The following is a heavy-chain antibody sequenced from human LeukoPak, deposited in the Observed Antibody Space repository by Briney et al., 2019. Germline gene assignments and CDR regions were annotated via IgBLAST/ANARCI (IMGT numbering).Heavy chain of an antibody. CDR1: GFTFSTYA. V-gene: IGHV3-64*01. J-gene: IGHJ4*02. CDR3: ARDKYSGSDSPFDY. Sequence: PGGSLRLSCAASGFTFSTYALHWVRQAPRKGLEYVSAISGDGITSYYANSVRGRFTVSRDNSKNTLFLQMDSLRAEDMAVYYCARDKYSGSDSPFDYWGQGTVVTVSS. D-gene: IGHD5-12*01. CDR2: ISGDGITS.